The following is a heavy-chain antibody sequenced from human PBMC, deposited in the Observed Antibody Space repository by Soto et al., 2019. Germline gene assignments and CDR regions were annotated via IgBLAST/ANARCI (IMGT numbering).Heavy chain of an antibody. Sequence: GASVKVSCKASGGTFSSYAISWVRQAPGQGLEWMGGIIPIFGTANYAQKFQGRVTITADESTSTAYMELSSLRSEDTAVYYCARSKGLVSYYDFWSGYTTDVWGQGTTVTVSS. CDR1: GGTFSSYA. V-gene: IGHV1-69*13. CDR3: ARSKGLVSYYDFWSGYTTDV. CDR2: IIPIFGTA. D-gene: IGHD3-3*01. J-gene: IGHJ6*02.